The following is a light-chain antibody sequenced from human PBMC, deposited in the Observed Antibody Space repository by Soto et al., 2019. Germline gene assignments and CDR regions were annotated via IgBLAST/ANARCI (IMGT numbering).Light chain of an antibody. CDR3: QQYGSSLIT. J-gene: IGKJ5*01. CDR2: GAS. CDR1: QSVSSSY. V-gene: IGKV3-20*01. Sequence: EIVLTQSPGNLSLSPGERATLSCRARQSVSSSYLAWYQKKPGQAPRLLIYGASSRATGIPDRFSGSGSGTDFTLTISRLEPEDFAVYYCQQYGSSLITFGQGTRLEIK.